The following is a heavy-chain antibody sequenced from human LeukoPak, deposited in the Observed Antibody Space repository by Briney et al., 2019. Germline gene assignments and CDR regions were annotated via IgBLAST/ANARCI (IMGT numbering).Heavy chain of an antibody. D-gene: IGHD1-14*01. CDR3: TRYNNDHFDY. J-gene: IGHJ4*02. Sequence: QPGRSLRLSCAGSGFTFGGYGMHWLRQTPGKGLEWVAVIAYDGSRAFYADSVKGRFTISRDNSKNTMSVQMDDLRAEDTAVYYCTRYNNDHFDYWGQGTLVTVSS. CDR1: GFTFGGYG. CDR2: IAYDGSRA. V-gene: IGHV3-33*01.